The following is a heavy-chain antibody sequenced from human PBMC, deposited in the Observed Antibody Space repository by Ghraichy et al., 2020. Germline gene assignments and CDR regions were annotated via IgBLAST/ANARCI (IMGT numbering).Heavy chain of an antibody. CDR3: TKWGVAVAGTDS. D-gene: IGHD6-19*01. V-gene: IGHV4-4*02. J-gene: IGHJ4*02. CDR1: GGSVSNNNW. CDR2: IYHSGTT. Sequence: LNISCAVSGGSVSNNNWWTWVRQPPGKGLELIGEIYHSGTTNYNPSLKSRVTISVDKSKNQISLNLNSVTAADTAIYYCTKWGVAVAGTDSWGQGTLVTVSS.